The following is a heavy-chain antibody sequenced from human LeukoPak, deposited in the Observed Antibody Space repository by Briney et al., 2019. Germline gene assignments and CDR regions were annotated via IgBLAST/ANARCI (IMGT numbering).Heavy chain of an antibody. V-gene: IGHV4-38-2*02. CDR2: IYHSGST. J-gene: IGHJ6*03. D-gene: IGHD3-3*01. Sequence: PSETLSLTCTVSGYSISSGYYWGWIRQPPGKGLEWIGSIYHSGSTYYNPSLKSRVTISVDTSKNQFSLKLSSVTAADTAVYYCARLSQFRVLRFSYYMDVWGKGTTVTVSS. CDR3: ARLSQFRVLRFSYYMDV. CDR1: GYSISSGYY.